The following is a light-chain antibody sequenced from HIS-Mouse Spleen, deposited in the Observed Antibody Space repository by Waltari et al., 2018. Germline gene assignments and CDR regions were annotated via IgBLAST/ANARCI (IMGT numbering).Light chain of an antibody. J-gene: IGLJ2*01. CDR2: EDS. Sequence: SYELTQPPSVSVSPGQTARITCSGDALPKKYAYWYQQKSGQAPVLVISEDSKRPSGIPERCAGSSSGTMATLTISGAQVEDEADYYCYSTDSSGNHRVFGGGTKLTVL. CDR3: YSTDSSGNHRV. V-gene: IGLV3-10*01. CDR1: ALPKKY.